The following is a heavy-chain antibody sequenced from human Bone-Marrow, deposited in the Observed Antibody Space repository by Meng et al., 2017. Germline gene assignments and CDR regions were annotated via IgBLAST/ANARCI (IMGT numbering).Heavy chain of an antibody. J-gene: IGHJ4*02. Sequence: SVTVSCMASGYTFTSYDINWVRQATGQGLEWMGWMNPNSGNTGYAQKFQGRVTMTRNTSISTAYMELSSLRSEDTAVYYCARRFGSGPFLGFDYWGQGTLVTVSS. V-gene: IGHV1-8*01. CDR2: MNPNSGNT. D-gene: IGHD2-15*01. CDR3: ARRFGSGPFLGFDY. CDR1: GYTFTSYD.